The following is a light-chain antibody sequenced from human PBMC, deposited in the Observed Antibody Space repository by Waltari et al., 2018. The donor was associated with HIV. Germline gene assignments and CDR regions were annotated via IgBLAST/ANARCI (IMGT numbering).Light chain of an antibody. Sequence: EIVLTPSPDTLSLFPGERANLSCRASQSVSSSFLAWYQQKPGQAPSLLIFGANTRATGIADRFRGSGSGSDFTLIINRLEPEDFAVYHCQQYGTSPQTFGQGTKVEIK. V-gene: IGKV3-20*01. CDR3: QQYGTSPQT. J-gene: IGKJ1*01. CDR1: QSVSSSF. CDR2: GAN.